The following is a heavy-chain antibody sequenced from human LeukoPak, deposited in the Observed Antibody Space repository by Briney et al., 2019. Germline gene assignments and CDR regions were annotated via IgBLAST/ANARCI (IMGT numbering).Heavy chain of an antibody. J-gene: IGHJ4*02. CDR1: GFTFSSYS. Sequence: GGSLRLSCAASGFTFSSYSMNWVRQAPGKGPEWVSSISSSSSYIYYADSVKGRFTISRDNAKNSLYLQMNSLRAEDTAVYYCAREGHQLWSTGNKYYFDYWGQGTLVTVSS. CDR3: AREGHQLWSTGNKYYFDY. CDR2: ISSSSSYI. D-gene: IGHD5-18*01. V-gene: IGHV3-21*01.